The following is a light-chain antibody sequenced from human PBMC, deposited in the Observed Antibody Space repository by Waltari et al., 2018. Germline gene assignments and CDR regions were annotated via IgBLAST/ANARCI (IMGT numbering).Light chain of an antibody. CDR1: KIGSKN. V-gene: IGLV3-21*02. CDR2: DDG. CDR3: QVGDSGSDHYV. Sequence: SYVLTQPPSVSVAPGQTARITCDGNKIGSKNVPWYQQKPGQAPVLVVYDDGDRPSGIPERFSGSNSGNTATLTISGVDAGDEADYYCQVGDSGSDHYVFGTVTKVTVL. J-gene: IGLJ1*01.